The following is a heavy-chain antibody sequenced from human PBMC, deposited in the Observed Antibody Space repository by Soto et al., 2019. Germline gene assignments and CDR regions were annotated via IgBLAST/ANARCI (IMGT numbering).Heavy chain of an antibody. CDR3: ARDRHDFWSGYFKGYFDY. D-gene: IGHD3-3*01. Sequence: PSETLSLTCTVSGGSISSGGYYLSWIRQHPGKGLEWIGYIYYSGSTYYNPSLKSRVTISVDTSKNQFSLKLSSVTAADTAVYYCARDRHDFWSGYFKGYFDYWGQGTLVTVSS. J-gene: IGHJ4*02. CDR1: GGSISSGGYY. CDR2: IYYSGST. V-gene: IGHV4-31*03.